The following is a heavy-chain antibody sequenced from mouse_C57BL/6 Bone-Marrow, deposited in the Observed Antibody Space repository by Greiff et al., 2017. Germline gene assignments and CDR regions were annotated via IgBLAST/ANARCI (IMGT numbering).Heavy chain of an antibody. V-gene: IGHV14-4*01. CDR2: IDPENGDT. D-gene: IGHD3-1*01. CDR3: TTWGYDYYAMDY. J-gene: IGHJ4*01. CDR1: GFNIKDDY. Sequence: EVHLVESGAELVRPGASVKLSCTASGFNIKDDYMHWVKQRPEQGLEWIGWIDPENGDTEYASKFQGKATITADKSSNTAYLQLSSLTSEDTAVYYCTTWGYDYYAMDYWGQGTSVTVSS.